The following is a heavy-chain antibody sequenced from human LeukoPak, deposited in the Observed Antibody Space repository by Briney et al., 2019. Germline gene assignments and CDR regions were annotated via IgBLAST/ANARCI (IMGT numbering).Heavy chain of an antibody. D-gene: IGHD2-2*03. CDR2: ISGSGGST. J-gene: IGHJ6*02. CDR3: AGGGYCSSTSCPKYYYYYYGMDV. CDR1: GFTFSSYA. Sequence: PGGSLRLSCAASGFTFSSYAMSWVRQAPGKGLEWVSAISGSGGSTYYADSVRGRFTTSRDNSKNTLYPQMNSLRAEDTAVYYCAGGGYCSSTSCPKYYYYYYGMDVWGQGTTVTVSS. V-gene: IGHV3-23*01.